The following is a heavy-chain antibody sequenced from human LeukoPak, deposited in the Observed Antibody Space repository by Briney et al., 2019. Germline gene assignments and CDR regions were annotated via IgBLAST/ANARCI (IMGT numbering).Heavy chain of an antibody. V-gene: IGHV3-48*01. CDR1: GFTFSSYA. Sequence: GGSLRLSCAASGFTFSSYAMHWVRQAPGKGLEWVSYISSSSSTIYYADSVKGRFTISRDNAKNSLYLQMNSLRAEDTAVYYCARVSERLDYWGQGTLVTVSS. CDR2: ISSSSSTI. CDR3: ARVSERLDY. D-gene: IGHD1-26*01. J-gene: IGHJ4*02.